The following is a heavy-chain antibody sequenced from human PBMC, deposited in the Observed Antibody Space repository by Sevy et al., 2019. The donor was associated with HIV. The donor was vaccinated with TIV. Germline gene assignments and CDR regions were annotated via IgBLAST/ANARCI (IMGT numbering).Heavy chain of an antibody. D-gene: IGHD3-9*01. V-gene: IGHV3-30-3*01. CDR2: ISYDGSNK. CDR3: ARDDYDILTGYRGGGNYYYGMDV. CDR1: GFTFSSYA. J-gene: IGHJ6*02. Sequence: GESLKISCAASGFTFSSYAMHWVRQAPGKGLEWVVVISYDGSNKYYADSVKGRFTISRDNSKNTLYLQMNSLRAEDTAVYYCARDDYDILTGYRGGGNYYYGMDVWGQGTTVTVSS.